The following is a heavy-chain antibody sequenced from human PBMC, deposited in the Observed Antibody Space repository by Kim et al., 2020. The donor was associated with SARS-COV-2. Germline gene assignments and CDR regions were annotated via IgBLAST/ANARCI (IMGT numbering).Heavy chain of an antibody. D-gene: IGHD2-15*01. V-gene: IGHV3-30-3*01. CDR3: ARGATCVHPCVVKYYFD. Sequence: GGSLRLSCAASGFTFSSYAMHWVRQAPGKGLEWVSVISYDGSNKYYADSVKGRFTISRDNSKNTLYLQMNSLRAEDTAVYYCARGATCVHPCVVKYYFD. CDR2: ISYDGSNK. J-gene: IGHJ4*01. CDR1: GFTFSSYA.